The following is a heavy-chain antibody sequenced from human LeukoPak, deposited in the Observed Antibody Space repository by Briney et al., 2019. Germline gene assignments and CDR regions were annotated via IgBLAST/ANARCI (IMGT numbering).Heavy chain of an antibody. CDR3: ARVAYGNAFDI. J-gene: IGHJ3*02. D-gene: IGHD4-17*01. Sequence: PGGPLRLSCAASGFTLSNYWMHWVRQAPGKGLMWVSRINSDGSSTSYADSMKGRFTISRDNAMNTLHLQMNSLRAEDTAVYYCARVAYGNAFDIWGQGTMVTVSS. V-gene: IGHV3-74*01. CDR1: GFTLSNYW. CDR2: INSDGSST.